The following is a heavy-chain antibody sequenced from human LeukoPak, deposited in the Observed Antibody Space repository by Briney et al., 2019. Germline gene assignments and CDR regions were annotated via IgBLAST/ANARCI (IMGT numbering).Heavy chain of an antibody. CDR3: ARDRPNYYGSDGHYYRRDGDY. V-gene: IGHV3-30*02. CDR2: IRYDGSNK. Sequence: VGSLRLSCAASGFTFSSYGMHWVRQAPGKGLERVAFIRYDGSNKYFADSVKGRFTITRDNYENTLYLQMHSLRAEDTAVYYCARDRPNYYGSDGHYYRRDGDYWGRGTLVSVSS. J-gene: IGHJ4*02. CDR1: GFTFSSYG. D-gene: IGHD3-22*01.